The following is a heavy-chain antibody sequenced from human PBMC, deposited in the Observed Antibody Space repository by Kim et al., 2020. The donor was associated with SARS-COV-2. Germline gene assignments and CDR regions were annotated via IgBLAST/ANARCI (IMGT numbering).Heavy chain of an antibody. V-gene: IGHV4-59*01. J-gene: IGHJ5*02. Sequence: TNYNPSFKSRVIISEDTSKNQSSLKLNSVTAADTAVYYCARSHSGSTFDPWGQGTQVTVSS. CDR2: T. D-gene: IGHD3-10*01. CDR3: ARSHSGSTFDP.